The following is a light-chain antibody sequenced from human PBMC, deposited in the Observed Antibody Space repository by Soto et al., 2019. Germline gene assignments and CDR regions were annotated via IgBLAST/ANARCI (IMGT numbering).Light chain of an antibody. CDR1: QGISSY. Sequence: IQLTQSPSSLSASVGDRVTITCRASQGISSYLAWYQQKPGKAPKLLIYAASTLHSGVPSRFSGSGSGTDFTLTISSLQPEDFATYYCQQLNSYPRTVGPGTKVDVK. CDR3: QQLNSYPRT. CDR2: AAS. J-gene: IGKJ3*01. V-gene: IGKV1-9*01.